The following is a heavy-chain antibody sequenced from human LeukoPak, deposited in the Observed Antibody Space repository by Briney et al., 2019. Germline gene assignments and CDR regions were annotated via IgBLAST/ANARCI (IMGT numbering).Heavy chain of an antibody. J-gene: IGHJ3*02. D-gene: IGHD1/OR15-1a*01. CDR1: GFTFSSYA. V-gene: IGHV3-30-3*01. Sequence: GRSLRLSCAASGFTFSSYAMHWVRQAPGKGLEGVAVISYDGSNKYYADSVKGRFTISSDNSKNTLYLQMNSLRAEDTAVYYCARGGGQQWHDAFDIWGQGTMVTVSS. CDR3: ARGGGQQWHDAFDI. CDR2: ISYDGSNK.